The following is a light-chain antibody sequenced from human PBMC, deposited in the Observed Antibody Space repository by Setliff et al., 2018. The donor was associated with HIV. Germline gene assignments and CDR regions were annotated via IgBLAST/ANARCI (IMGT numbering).Light chain of an antibody. CDR1: SSNIGAGFD. Sequence: QSVLTQPPSVSGAPGQRVTMSCTGSSSNIGAGFDVHWYQHLPGKAPKLLIYDNTNRPSGVPDRFSGSKSGTSASPAITGLQAEDEADYYCQSYDKSLTGSAVFGTGTKVTVL. CDR3: QSYDKSLTGSAV. CDR2: DNT. J-gene: IGLJ1*01. V-gene: IGLV1-40*01.